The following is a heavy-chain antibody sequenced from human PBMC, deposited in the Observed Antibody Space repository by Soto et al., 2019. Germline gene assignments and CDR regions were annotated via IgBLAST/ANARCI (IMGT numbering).Heavy chain of an antibody. CDR1: GGSVSSGSYY. J-gene: IGHJ5*02. Sequence: SETLSLTCTVSGGSVSSGSYYWSWIRQPPGKGLEWIGYIYYSGSTNYNTSLKSRVTISVDTSKNKFSLKLSSVTAADTSVYYCARTALQWELRVNWFDPWGQGTLVTVSS. V-gene: IGHV4-61*01. D-gene: IGHD1-26*01. CDR3: ARTALQWELRVNWFDP. CDR2: IYYSGST.